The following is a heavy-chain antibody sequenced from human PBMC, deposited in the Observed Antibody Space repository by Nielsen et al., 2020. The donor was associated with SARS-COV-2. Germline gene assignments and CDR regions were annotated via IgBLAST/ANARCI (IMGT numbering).Heavy chain of an antibody. CDR2: TSYDGSTT. J-gene: IGHJ6*02. CDR3: AREERYYYYGLDV. CDR1: RFTFNRYG. D-gene: IGHD1-1*01. Sequence: GGSLRLSCAASRFTFNRYGMHWVHQAPGKGLEWVAVTSYDGSTTSYADSVKGRFTISRDNSKNTLYLQMNSLRAEDTAVYYCAREERYYYYGLDVWGQGTTVTVSS. V-gene: IGHV3-30*03.